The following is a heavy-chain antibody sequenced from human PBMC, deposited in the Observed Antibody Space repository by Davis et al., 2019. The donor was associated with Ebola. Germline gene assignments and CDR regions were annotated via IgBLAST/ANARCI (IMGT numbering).Heavy chain of an antibody. J-gene: IGHJ3*02. D-gene: IGHD4-23*01. V-gene: IGHV4-61*02. CDR1: GGPISSSSYY. CDR2: IYTSGST. Sequence: PSETLSPTCTASGGPISSSSYYWSWIRQPPGRGLGWIGRIYTSGSTHYNPSLDSRVTISVDTAKNQFSLKLSSVTAADTAVYYCARYGFGGTPVRAFDIWGQGTMVTVSS. CDR3: ARYGFGGTPVRAFDI.